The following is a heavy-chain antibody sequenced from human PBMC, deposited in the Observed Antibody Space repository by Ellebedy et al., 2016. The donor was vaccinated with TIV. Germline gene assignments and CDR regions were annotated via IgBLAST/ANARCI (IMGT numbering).Heavy chain of an antibody. CDR2: IKQDGSEK. V-gene: IGHV3-7*01. Sequence: GESLKISCAAFGFRFGSHWMIWVRQAPGKGLEWVANIKQDGSEKNYVDSVKGRFIISRDNTENSLYLQMNSLRAEDTALYYCVRDDNSGWSDFDSWGQGTLVTVSS. J-gene: IGHJ4*02. CDR1: GFRFGSHW. D-gene: IGHD6-19*01. CDR3: VRDDNSGWSDFDS.